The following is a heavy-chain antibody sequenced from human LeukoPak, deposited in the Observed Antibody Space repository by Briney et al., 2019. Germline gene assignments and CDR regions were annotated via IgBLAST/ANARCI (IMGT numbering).Heavy chain of an antibody. D-gene: IGHD2-2*02. CDR1: GGTFSSYA. Sequence: GASVKVSCKASGGTFSSYAISWVRQAPGQGLEWMGGIIPIFGTANYAQKFQGRVTITADESTSTAYMELSSLRSEDTAVYYCARETGYCSSTSCYTQGTFDYWGQGTLVTVSS. V-gene: IGHV1-69*13. CDR2: IIPIFGTA. J-gene: IGHJ4*02. CDR3: ARETGYCSSTSCYTQGTFDY.